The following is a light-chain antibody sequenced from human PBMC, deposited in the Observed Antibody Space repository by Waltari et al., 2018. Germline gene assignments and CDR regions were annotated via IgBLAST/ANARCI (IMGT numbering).Light chain of an antibody. Sequence: EIVMTQSPLSLSVTPGEPASISCRSSQSLLHGNGYYYLDWYLQKPGQSPQLLIYLGSYRAAGVPDRFSGSGSGTDFTLKINRVEAEDVGVYYCMQAVSTRTFGQGTKLEIK. CDR1: QSLLHGNGYYY. J-gene: IGKJ2*01. V-gene: IGKV2-28*01. CDR2: LGS. CDR3: MQAVSTRT.